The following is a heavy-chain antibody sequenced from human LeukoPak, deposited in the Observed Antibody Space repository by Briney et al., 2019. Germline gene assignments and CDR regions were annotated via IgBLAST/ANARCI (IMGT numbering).Heavy chain of an antibody. V-gene: IGHV3-48*03. Sequence: PGGSLRLSCAASGFAFSAYEMNWVRQAPGKGLEWVAYFAGSDTTIYYADSVRGRFTISRDNAKNSLYLQMNILRAEDTALYYCTTLGYHLDSWGQGTLVTVSS. CDR3: TTLGYHLDS. CDR2: FAGSDTTI. CDR1: GFAFSAYE. D-gene: IGHD3-22*01. J-gene: IGHJ4*02.